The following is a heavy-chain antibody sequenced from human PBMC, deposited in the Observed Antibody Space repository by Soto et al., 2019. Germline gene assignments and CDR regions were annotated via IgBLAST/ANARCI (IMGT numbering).Heavy chain of an antibody. CDR3: ARESYSGYHSYDY. D-gene: IGHD5-12*01. V-gene: IGHV4-59*01. CDR2: FYYSAST. CDR1: VGSISSSY. Sequence: SETLHLTCTVSVGSISSSYWSFIRQPPGEGLEWMGYFYYSASTNYNPSLKSRVTMSVDTSDSQFSRKRNSVTAADTAVYYCARESYSGYHSYDYWGQGILVTVS. J-gene: IGHJ4*02.